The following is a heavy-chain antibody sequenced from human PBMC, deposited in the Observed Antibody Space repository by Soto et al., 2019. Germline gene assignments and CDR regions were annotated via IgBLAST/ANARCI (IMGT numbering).Heavy chain of an antibody. V-gene: IGHV4-30-2*06. CDR1: GASISYGGFS. J-gene: IGHJ4*02. CDR3: ARALGYCSGGSCLIFDY. Sequence: SETLSLTCTVFGASISYGGFSWSWIRQSPGKGLEWIGYVNHFESTYFHPSFKSRLSMSIDRSRNMFSLNLSSVTAADTAVYYCARALGYCSGGSCLIFDYWGQGILVTVSS. CDR2: VNHFEST. D-gene: IGHD2-15*01.